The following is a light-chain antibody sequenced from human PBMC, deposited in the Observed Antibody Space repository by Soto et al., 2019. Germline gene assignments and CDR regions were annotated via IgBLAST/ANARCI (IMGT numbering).Light chain of an antibody. V-gene: IGKV3-20*01. CDR3: QQYGSSGT. Sequence: IVLTQSPGTLSLSPGERGALSCRASQSVSSNYVAWYQQKPGQAPRLLISGASNRATGTPARFSASGSGTDFTLTISDVQPEDFALYCQQYGSSGTFGQGTKVDIK. CDR2: GAS. CDR1: QSVSSNY. J-gene: IGKJ1*01.